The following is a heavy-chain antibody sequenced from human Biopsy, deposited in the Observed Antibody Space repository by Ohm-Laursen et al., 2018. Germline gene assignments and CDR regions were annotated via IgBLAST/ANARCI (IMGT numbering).Heavy chain of an antibody. V-gene: IGHV1-18*01. Sequence: SVKVSCKASGYLFINYGISWVRQAPGQGLEWLGWISTSNGNTNYAQKFRGRVTMTTDKPTSTAYVELRSLRSDDTAVYYCARTVDTVVVTPSDHWGQGTLVTVSS. D-gene: IGHD5-18*01. CDR1: GYLFINYG. CDR2: ISTSNGNT. J-gene: IGHJ4*02. CDR3: ARTVDTVVVTPSDH.